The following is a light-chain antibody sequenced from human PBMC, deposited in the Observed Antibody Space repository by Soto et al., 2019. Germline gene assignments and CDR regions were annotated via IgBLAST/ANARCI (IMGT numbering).Light chain of an antibody. J-gene: IGLJ3*02. Sequence: QSALTQPRSLSGSPGQSVTISCTGTSGDVGGYNYVAWYQQRAGEAPELMIYDVTKRPSGVPDRFSGSKSGNTAFLTISGLHSEDEGDYYCCSYAGSYFWVFGGGTKVTVL. V-gene: IGLV2-11*01. CDR3: CSYAGSYFWV. CDR1: SGDVGGYNY. CDR2: DVT.